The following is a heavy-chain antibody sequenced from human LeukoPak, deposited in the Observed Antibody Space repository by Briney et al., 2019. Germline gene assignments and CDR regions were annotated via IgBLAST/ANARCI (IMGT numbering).Heavy chain of an antibody. Sequence: GGSLRLSCAASGFTFSSYGMHWVRQAPGKGLEWVAVISYDGSNKYYADSVKGRFTISRDNSKNTLYLQMNSLRAEDTAVYYCARGSGYDANWFDPWGQGTLVTVSS. J-gene: IGHJ5*02. CDR3: ARGSGYDANWFDP. V-gene: IGHV3-30*03. CDR2: ISYDGSNK. D-gene: IGHD5-12*01. CDR1: GFTFSSYG.